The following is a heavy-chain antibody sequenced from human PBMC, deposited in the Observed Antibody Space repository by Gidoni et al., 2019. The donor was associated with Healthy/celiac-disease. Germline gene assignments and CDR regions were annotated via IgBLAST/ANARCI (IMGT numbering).Heavy chain of an antibody. Sequence: EVQLVEAGGGLVKPGGSLRHCWAASGGTCRNAWMSWVSQAPGKGLEWVVRIQRTSDGWTTDYAAPVNCIFTISRDDSNNTLSLQMNSLTTEDTAVYYCTTELPYGDYGPSDYWCQGTLVTVSS. V-gene: IGHV3-15*01. CDR1: GGTCRNAW. CDR2: IQRTSDGWTT. J-gene: IGHJ4*02. CDR3: TTELPYGDYGPSDY. D-gene: IGHD4-17*01.